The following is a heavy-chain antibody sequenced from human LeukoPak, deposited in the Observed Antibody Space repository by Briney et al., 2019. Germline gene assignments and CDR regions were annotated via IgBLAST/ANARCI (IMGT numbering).Heavy chain of an antibody. CDR2: ISSNGDTT. V-gene: IGHV3-64*01. Sequence: GGSLKLSCAASGFTFSSYPMHWVRQAPGKGLEYVSAISSNGDTTYYANSVRGRFTISRDNSKNTLYLQMGSLRTEDMAKYYCARETIGTNDYWGQGTLVTVSS. CDR1: GFTFSSYP. J-gene: IGHJ4*02. D-gene: IGHD5-24*01. CDR3: ARETIGTNDY.